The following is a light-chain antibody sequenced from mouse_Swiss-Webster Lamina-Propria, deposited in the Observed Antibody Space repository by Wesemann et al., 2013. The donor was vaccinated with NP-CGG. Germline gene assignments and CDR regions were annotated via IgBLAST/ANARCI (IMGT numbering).Light chain of an antibody. CDR2: SAS. CDR3: QQHLHIPPFT. V-gene: IGKV6-15*01. CDR1: QNVGTN. J-gene: IGKJ4*01. Sequence: DIVMTQSQKFMSTSVGDRVSVTCKASQNVGTNVAWYQQKPGQSPKALIYSASYRYSGVPDRFIGSGSVTDFTLTISSVQAEDVAVYFCQQHLHIPPFTFGSGTKLEIK.